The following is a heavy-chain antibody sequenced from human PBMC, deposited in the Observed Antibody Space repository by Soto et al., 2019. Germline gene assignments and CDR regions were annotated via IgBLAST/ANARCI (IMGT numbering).Heavy chain of an antibody. CDR1: GFTFSSYA. CDR2: ISYDGSNK. CDR3: ARGRSSGYYKY. J-gene: IGHJ4*02. D-gene: IGHD3-22*01. Sequence: ESGGGVVQPGRSLRLSCAASGFTFSSYAMHWVRQAPGKGLEWVAVISYDGSNKYYADSVKGRFTISRDNSKNTLYLQMNSLRAEDTAVYDCARGRSSGYYKYWGQGTLVTVSS. V-gene: IGHV3-30-3*01.